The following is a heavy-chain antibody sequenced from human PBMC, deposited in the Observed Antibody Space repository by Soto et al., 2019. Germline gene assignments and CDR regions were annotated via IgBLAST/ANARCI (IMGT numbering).Heavy chain of an antibody. J-gene: IGHJ4*02. D-gene: IGHD1-20*01. CDR1: GGSISSSSYY. CDR3: ARHYNWVHYFDY. CDR2: IYYSGIT. V-gene: IGHV4-39*01. Sequence: QLQLQESGPGLVKPSETLSLTCTVSGGSISSSSYYWGWIRQPPGKGLEWIGSIYYSGITYYNPSLKSRVTISVDTSKKQFSLKLSSVTAADTAVYYCARHYNWVHYFDYWGQGTLFTVSS.